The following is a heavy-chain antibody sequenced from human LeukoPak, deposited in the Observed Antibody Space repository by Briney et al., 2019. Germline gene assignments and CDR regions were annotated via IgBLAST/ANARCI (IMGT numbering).Heavy chain of an antibody. CDR2: ISGSGGNT. CDR1: GFTFNNYG. Sequence: GGPLRLSCAASGFTFNNYGMSWVRQAPGKGLEWVSAISGSGGNTYNADSVKGRFTISRDNSKNTLSLQMNSLRAEDTAVYYCAKEYDSRGYYFDYWGQGTLVTVSS. CDR3: AKEYDSRGYYFDY. V-gene: IGHV3-23*01. J-gene: IGHJ4*02. D-gene: IGHD3-22*01.